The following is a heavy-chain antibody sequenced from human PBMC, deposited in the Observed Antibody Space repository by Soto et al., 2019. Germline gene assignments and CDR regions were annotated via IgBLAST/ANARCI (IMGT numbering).Heavy chain of an antibody. D-gene: IGHD3-16*01. V-gene: IGHV1-18*01. J-gene: IGHJ6*02. CDR3: AMVDVYVTPSPQDV. CDR2: IKTYNGNK. Sequence: QVQLVQSGAEVKNPGASVKVSCKASGYTFTRYGIGWARRAPGQGLEGMGWIKTYNGNKNYAQNVQGRVTLTTDTSTSTAYMELRSLRSNDTAIYYCAMVDVYVTPSPQDVWGQGTTVIVSS. CDR1: GYTFTRYG.